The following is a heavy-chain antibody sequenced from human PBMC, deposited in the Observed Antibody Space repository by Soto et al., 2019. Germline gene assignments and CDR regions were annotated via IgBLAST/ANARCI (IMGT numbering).Heavy chain of an antibody. V-gene: IGHV3-74*01. D-gene: IGHD6-19*01. CDR1: GFTFSRSW. Sequence: EVQLVESGGGLVQPGGSLRLSCAASGFTFSRSWMHWVRQGPGKGLVWVSRINSGATTTNYADSVKGRFTISRDNAKNQLYLQMDSPTAEDTAVYYCARGPRGWFDYDYWGQGTLVTVSS. CDR2: INSGATTT. J-gene: IGHJ4*02. CDR3: ARGPRGWFDYDY.